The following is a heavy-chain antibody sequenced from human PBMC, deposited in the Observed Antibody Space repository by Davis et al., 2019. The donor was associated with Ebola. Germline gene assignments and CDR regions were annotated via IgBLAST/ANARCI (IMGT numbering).Heavy chain of an antibody. CDR3: ASGDCSGGRCYPGLGVY. CDR1: GGTFSSYA. Sequence: AASVKVSCKASGGTFSSYAISWVRQAPGQGLEWMGGLIPIFGTTNYAQKFQGRVTITADESTSRVYMELSRLRFEDTAVYYCASGDCSGGRCYPGLGVYWGQGTLVTVSS. CDR2: LIPIFGTT. J-gene: IGHJ4*02. V-gene: IGHV1-69*13. D-gene: IGHD2-15*01.